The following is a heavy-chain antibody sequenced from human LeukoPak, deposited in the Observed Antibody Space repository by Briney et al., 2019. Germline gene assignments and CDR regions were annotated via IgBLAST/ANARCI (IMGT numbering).Heavy chain of an antibody. J-gene: IGHJ3*02. Sequence: GGSLRLSCAAFGFTFSGYNRNWVRQAPGRGLEGVASISSTSSHIYYGDSVRGRFTVSRDNAENSLYLQMNSLRAEDTSVYYCARERGGYCSGTTCSHTFDIWGQGTMVTVSS. D-gene: IGHD2-2*01. CDR3: ARERGGYCSGTTCSHTFDI. CDR2: ISSTSSHI. CDR1: GFTFSGYN. V-gene: IGHV3-21*01.